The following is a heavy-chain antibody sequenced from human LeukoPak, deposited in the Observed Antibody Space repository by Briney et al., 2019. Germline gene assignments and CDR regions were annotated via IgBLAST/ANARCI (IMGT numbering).Heavy chain of an antibody. CDR2: INHSGST. D-gene: IGHD3-3*01. CDR1: GGSFSGYY. CDR3: ARGPVLRFLEWLFSPKFDP. Sequence: SETLSLTCAVYGGSFSGYYWSWIRQPPGKGLEWIGEINHSGSTNYNPSLKSRVTISVDTSKNQFSLKLSSVTAADTAVYYYARGPVLRFLEWLFSPKFDPWGQGTLVTVSS. V-gene: IGHV4-34*01. J-gene: IGHJ5*02.